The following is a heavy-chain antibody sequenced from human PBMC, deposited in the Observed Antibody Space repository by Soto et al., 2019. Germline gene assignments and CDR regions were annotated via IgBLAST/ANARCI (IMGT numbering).Heavy chain of an antibody. CDR2: ISAYNGNT. Sequence: ASVKVSCKASGYTFTSYGISWVRQAPGQGLEWMGWISAYNGNTNYAQKLQGRVTMTTDTSTSIAYMELRSLRSDDTAVYYCARERSSIIVVVTATPSMDVWGQGTTVTVSS. V-gene: IGHV1-18*01. CDR1: GYTFTSYG. J-gene: IGHJ6*02. D-gene: IGHD2-21*02. CDR3: ARERSSIIVVVTATPSMDV.